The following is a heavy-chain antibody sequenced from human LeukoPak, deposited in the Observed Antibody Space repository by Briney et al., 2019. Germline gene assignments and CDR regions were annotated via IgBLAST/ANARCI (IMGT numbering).Heavy chain of an antibody. CDR3: ARSISWYRDYYYYMDV. CDR1: GYSFTSYW. CDR2: IYPGDSDT. J-gene: IGHJ6*03. D-gene: IGHD6-13*01. V-gene: IGHV5-51*01. Sequence: GESVKISCKGSGYSFTSYWIGWVRQMPGKGLEWMGIIYPGDSDTRYSPSFQGQVTISADKSISTAYLQWSSLKASDTAMYYCARSISWYRDYYYYMDVWGKGTTVTISS.